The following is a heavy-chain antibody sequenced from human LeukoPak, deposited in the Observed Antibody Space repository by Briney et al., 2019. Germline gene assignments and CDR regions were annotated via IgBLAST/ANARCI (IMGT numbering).Heavy chain of an antibody. CDR3: ARGIVVPAAIEYAFDI. D-gene: IGHD2-2*01. V-gene: IGHV4-59*01. CDR1: GGSISSYY. J-gene: IGHJ3*02. CDR2: IYYSGST. Sequence: PSETLSLTCTVSGGSISSYYWSWIRQPPGKGLEWIGYIYYSGSTNYNPSLKSRVTISVDTSKNQFSLKLSSVTAADTAVYYCARGIVVPAAIEYAFDIWGQGTMVTVSS.